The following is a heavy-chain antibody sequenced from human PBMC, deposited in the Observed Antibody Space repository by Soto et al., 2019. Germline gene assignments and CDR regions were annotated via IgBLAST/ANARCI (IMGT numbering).Heavy chain of an antibody. Sequence: VQLVESGGGLVQPGGSLRLSCAASGFTVSSNYMNWVRQAPGKGLEWLSVLYSGAGTYYADSVKDRFTISRDNSKNTQYLQLNSLRAEDTAIYYCARECGGDCSNAFDLWGQGTMVTVSP. D-gene: IGHD2-21*01. CDR1: GFTVSSNY. V-gene: IGHV3-66*01. J-gene: IGHJ3*01. CDR3: ARECGGDCSNAFDL. CDR2: LYSGAGT.